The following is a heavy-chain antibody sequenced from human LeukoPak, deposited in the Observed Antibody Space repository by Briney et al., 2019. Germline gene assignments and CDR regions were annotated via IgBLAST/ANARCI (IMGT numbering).Heavy chain of an antibody. J-gene: IGHJ5*02. Sequence: SQTLSLTCTVSGGSISSGSYYWSWIRQPAGKGLEWIGRIYTSGSTNYNPSLKSRVTISEDTSKNQVSLKLSSVTAADTAVYYCARVGKSSSWYNWFDPWGQGTLVTVSS. V-gene: IGHV4-61*02. D-gene: IGHD6-13*01. CDR3: ARVGKSSSWYNWFDP. CDR2: IYTSGST. CDR1: GGSISSGSYY.